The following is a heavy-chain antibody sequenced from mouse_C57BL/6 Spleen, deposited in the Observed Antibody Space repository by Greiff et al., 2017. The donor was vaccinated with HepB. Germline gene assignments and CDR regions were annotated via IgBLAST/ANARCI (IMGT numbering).Heavy chain of an antibody. J-gene: IGHJ3*01. D-gene: IGHD1-1*01. CDR3: ARGGYYGSSLFAY. Sequence: EVKLLESGGGLVKPGGSLKLSCAASGFTFSSYAMSWVRQTPEKRLEWVATISDGGSYTYYPDNVKGRFTISRDNAKNNLYLQMSHLKSEDTAMYYCARGGYYGSSLFAYWGQGTLVTVSA. V-gene: IGHV5-4*03. CDR2: ISDGGSYT. CDR1: GFTFSSYA.